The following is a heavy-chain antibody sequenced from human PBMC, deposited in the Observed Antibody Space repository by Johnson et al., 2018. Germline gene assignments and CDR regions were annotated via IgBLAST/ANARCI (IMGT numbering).Heavy chain of an antibody. CDR2: INPRDGTT. J-gene: IGHJ3*02. CDR3: ARGPPGMIPGNHAFDI. D-gene: IGHD1-20*01. CDR1: GYTLTTSY. V-gene: IGHV1-46*01. Sequence: QVQLVQSGAEVKKPGASVKVSCKASGYTLTTSYIHWVRQAPGQGLEWVGIINPRDGTTRYAQDFQGRVTMTRDTSTTTVSLEFSSLRSEDTAGYYCARGPPGMIPGNHAFDIWGQGTMVTVSS.